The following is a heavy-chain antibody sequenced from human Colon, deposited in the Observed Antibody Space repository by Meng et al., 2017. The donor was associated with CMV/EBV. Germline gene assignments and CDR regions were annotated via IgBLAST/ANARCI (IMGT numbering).Heavy chain of an antibody. CDR3: EHIAPNYHFWSGYSTGWFDP. CDR2: IYWNDDK. Sequence: SGPTLVKPTQTLTLTCTFSVFSLSTIGVGVVWNRQPPGKALEWLALIYWNDDKRYSPSLKSRLTITKDTSKNQVVLTMTNMGPVDTATYYCEHIAPNYHFWSGYSTGWFDPWGQGTLVTVSS. D-gene: IGHD3-3*01. J-gene: IGHJ5*02. V-gene: IGHV2-5*01. CDR1: VFSLSTIGVG.